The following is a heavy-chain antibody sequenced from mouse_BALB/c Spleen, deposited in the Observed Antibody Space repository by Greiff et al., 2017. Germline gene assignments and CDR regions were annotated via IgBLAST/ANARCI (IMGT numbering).Heavy chain of an antibody. CDR3: ARSYSGYDWFAY. D-gene: IGHD2-2*01. J-gene: IGHJ3*01. CDR2: ISSGGGST. Sequence: EVMLVESGGGLVKPGGSLKLSCAASGFAFSSYDMSWVRQTPEKRLEWVAYISSGGGSTYYPDTVKGRFTISRDNAKNTLYLQMSSLKSEDTAMYYCARSYSGYDWFAYWGQGTLVTVSA. V-gene: IGHV5-12-1*01. CDR1: GFAFSSYD.